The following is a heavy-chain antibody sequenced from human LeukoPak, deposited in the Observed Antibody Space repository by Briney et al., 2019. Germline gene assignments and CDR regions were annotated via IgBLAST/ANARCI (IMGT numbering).Heavy chain of an antibody. J-gene: IGHJ4*02. D-gene: IGHD2-15*01. V-gene: IGHV6-1*01. CDR3: AKDCGTGPFACSH. CDR1: GDSVSSNSAA. CDR2: TYYRSKWHN. Sequence: SQTLSLTCAISGDSVSSNSAAWNWIRQSPSRGLEWLGRTYYRSKWHNTYAASVKSRITIDPDTSKNQFSLQLNSVTPEDTAVYYCAKDCGTGPFACSHWGQGTLVTVSS.